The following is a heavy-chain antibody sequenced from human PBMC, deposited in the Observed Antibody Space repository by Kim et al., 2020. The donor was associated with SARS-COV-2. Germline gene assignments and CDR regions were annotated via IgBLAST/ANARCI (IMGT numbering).Heavy chain of an antibody. CDR2: IYYDGNT. D-gene: IGHD5-12*01. CDR3: ARDHLDGYNI. Sequence: GSLRLSCAASGFSVSRFYMTWVRQAPGKGLEWVSVIYYDGNTDYADSVRGRFTISRDNSENTLYLQMNSLRAEDTAVYYCARDHLDGYNIWGQGTLVTVSS. CDR1: GFSVSRFY. J-gene: IGHJ4*02. V-gene: IGHV3-53*01.